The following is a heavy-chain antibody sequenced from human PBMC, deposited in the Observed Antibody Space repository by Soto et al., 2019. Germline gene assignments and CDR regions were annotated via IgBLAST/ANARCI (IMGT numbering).Heavy chain of an antibody. CDR1: GGSFSGYY. D-gene: IGHD2-2*01. Sequence: PSETLSLTCAVYGGSFSGYYWSWIRQPPGKGLEWIGEINHSGSTNYNPSLKSRVTISVDTSKNQFSLKLSSVTAADTAVYYCARFRYANVYDAFDIWGQGTMVTVSS. J-gene: IGHJ3*02. V-gene: IGHV4-34*01. CDR2: INHSGST. CDR3: ARFRYANVYDAFDI.